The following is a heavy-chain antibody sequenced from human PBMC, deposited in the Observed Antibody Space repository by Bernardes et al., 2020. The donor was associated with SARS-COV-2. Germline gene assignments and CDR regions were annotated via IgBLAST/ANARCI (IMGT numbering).Heavy chain of an antibody. CDR2: ISDAGDST. CDR3: AREIDIPVGGKFRPPDY. J-gene: IGHJ4*02. V-gene: IGHV3-21*06. Sequence: GGSLRLSCSASGFTFSSYSFKWVRQAPGKGPEWVSSISDAGDSTTYADSMKGRFTISRDNAKNPLYLQMNSLRVEDTAVYYCAREIDIPVGGKFRPPDYWGLGTRVTVAS. D-gene: IGHD2-15*01. CDR1: GFTFSSYS.